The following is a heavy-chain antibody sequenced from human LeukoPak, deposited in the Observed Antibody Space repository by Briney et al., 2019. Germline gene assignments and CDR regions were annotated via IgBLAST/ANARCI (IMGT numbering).Heavy chain of an antibody. CDR3: AELGITMIGGV. V-gene: IGHV3-48*04. CDR1: GFTFTSYG. J-gene: IGHJ6*04. CDR2: ISSIGSPI. Sequence: PGGTLRLSCAASGFTFTSYGMSWVRQAPGKGLEWDPYISSIGSPIYYSDSVKGRFTISRDNAKNSLYLKMNSLRAEDTAVYYCAELGITMIGGVWGKGTTVTISS. D-gene: IGHD3-10*02.